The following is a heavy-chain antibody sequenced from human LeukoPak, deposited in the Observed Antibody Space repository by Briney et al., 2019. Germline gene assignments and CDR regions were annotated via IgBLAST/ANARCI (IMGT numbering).Heavy chain of an antibody. J-gene: IGHJ3*02. CDR1: GGSISSYY. D-gene: IGHD1-14*01. V-gene: IGHV4-59*01. CDR2: SYYSGST. Sequence: KPSETLSLTCTVSGGSISSYYWSWIRQPPGKGLEWIGYSYYSGSTNYNPSLKSRVTISVDTSKNQFSLKLSSVTAADTAVYYCARGPSGSGDAFDIWGQGTMATVSS. CDR3: ARGPSGSGDAFDI.